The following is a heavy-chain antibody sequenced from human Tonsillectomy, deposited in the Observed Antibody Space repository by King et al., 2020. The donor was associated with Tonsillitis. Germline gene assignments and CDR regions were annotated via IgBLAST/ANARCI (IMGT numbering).Heavy chain of an antibody. V-gene: IGHV3-23*04. D-gene: IGHD2-2*01. CDR3: ATDQGYCSSTSCSGHYYYGMDV. Sequence: VQLVESGGGLVQPGGSLRLSCAASGFTFSSYAMSWVRQAPGKGLEWVSAISGSGGSTYYADSVKGRFTISRDNSKNTLYLQMNSLRAEDTAVYYCATDQGYCSSTSCSGHYYYGMDVWGQGTTVTVSS. J-gene: IGHJ6*02. CDR1: GFTFSSYA. CDR2: ISGSGGST.